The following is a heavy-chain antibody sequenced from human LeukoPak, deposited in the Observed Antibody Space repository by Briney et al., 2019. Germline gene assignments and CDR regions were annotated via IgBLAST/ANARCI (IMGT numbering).Heavy chain of an antibody. V-gene: IGHV4-59*01. Sequence: SETLSLTCTVSGGSISSYYWSWIRQPPGKGLEWIGYIYYSGSTNYNPSLKSRVTISVDTSKNQFSLKLSSVTAADTAVYYCARYMSGYTIFDYWGQGTLVTVSS. CDR3: ARYMSGYTIFDY. D-gene: IGHD5-12*01. CDR2: IYYSGST. CDR1: GGSISSYY. J-gene: IGHJ4*02.